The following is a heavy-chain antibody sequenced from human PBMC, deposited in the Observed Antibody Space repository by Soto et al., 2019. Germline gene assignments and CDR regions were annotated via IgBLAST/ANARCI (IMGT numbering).Heavy chain of an antibody. CDR2: INGGGDRT. J-gene: IGHJ5*02. V-gene: IGHV3-23*01. Sequence: PGGSLRLSCTASRFTFSIYAMSWVRQAPGKGLEWVSTINGGGDRTYYADFVKGRFTISRDNSENTLFLLMDSLRGEDTAEYYCDRLEAIYGVQKSGSWFDPWGQGTLVTVSS. CDR3: DRLEAIYGVQKSGSWFDP. D-gene: IGHD3-3*01. CDR1: RFTFSIYA.